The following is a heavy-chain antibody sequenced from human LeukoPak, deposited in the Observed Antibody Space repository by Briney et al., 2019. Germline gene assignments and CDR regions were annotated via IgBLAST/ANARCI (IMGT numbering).Heavy chain of an antibody. V-gene: IGHV3-64*01. D-gene: IGHD2-15*01. Sequence: PGGSLRLSCAASGFTFSSYAMHWVRQAPGKGLEYVSAITNNGGSTYYGNSVQGRFTISRDNSKNTLYLQMGGLRADDMAVYYCARDGSDCRGGTCDRGPYDYWGQGTLVTVSS. CDR1: GFTFSSYA. J-gene: IGHJ4*02. CDR3: ARDGSDCRGGTCDRGPYDY. CDR2: ITNNGGST.